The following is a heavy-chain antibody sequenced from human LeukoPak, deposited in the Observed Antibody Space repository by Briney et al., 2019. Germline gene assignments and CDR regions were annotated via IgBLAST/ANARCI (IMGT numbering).Heavy chain of an antibody. V-gene: IGHV1-18*04. Sequence: ASVKVSCTASGYTFTSYGISGVRQAPGQGLEWMGWISAYNDNTNYAQKLQGRVAMTTDTSTSTAYMELRSPRSDDTAVYYCARDTYCNITNCRLTQVQHWGQGTLVTVSS. J-gene: IGHJ1*01. CDR3: ARDTYCNITNCRLTQVQH. CDR2: ISAYNDNT. CDR1: GYTFTSYG. D-gene: IGHD2/OR15-2a*01.